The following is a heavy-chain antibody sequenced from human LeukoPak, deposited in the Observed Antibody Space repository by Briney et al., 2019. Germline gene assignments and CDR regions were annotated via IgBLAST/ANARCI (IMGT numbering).Heavy chain of an antibody. CDR3: ARHLIEWSFYYYMDV. Sequence: GGSLRLSCAASGFTFSRYSMNWVRQAPGKGLEWVSSISSSSSYIYYADSVKGRFTISRDNAKNSLYLQMNSLRAEETAVYYCARHLIEWSFYYYMDVLGRGTTVTVSS. CDR1: GFTFSRYS. J-gene: IGHJ6*03. CDR2: ISSSSSYI. V-gene: IGHV3-21*01. D-gene: IGHD3-3*01.